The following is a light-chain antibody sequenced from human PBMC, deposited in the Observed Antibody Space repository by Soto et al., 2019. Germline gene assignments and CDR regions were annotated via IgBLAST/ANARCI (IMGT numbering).Light chain of an antibody. V-gene: IGLV2-14*01. CDR1: SSDVGGYNY. Sequence: QPVLTQPASVSGSPRQSSTISCTRTSSDVGGYNYVSWYQQHPGKAPKFMIYDVSNRPSGVSNRFSGSKSGNTASLTISGLQAEDEADYYCSSYTTSNTRQIVFGTGTKVTVL. CDR2: DVS. J-gene: IGLJ1*01. CDR3: SSYTTSNTRQIV.